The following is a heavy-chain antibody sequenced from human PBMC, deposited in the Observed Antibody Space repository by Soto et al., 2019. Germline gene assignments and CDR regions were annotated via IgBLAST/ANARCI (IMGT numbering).Heavy chain of an antibody. CDR3: AREWFTPHGHWFDP. CDR1: GYTFTSYG. CDR2: ISAYNGNT. J-gene: IGHJ5*02. Sequence: ASVKVSCNASGYTFTSYGISWVRQAPGQGLEWMGWISAYNGNTNYAQKLQGRVTMTTDTSTSTAYMELRSLRSDDTAVYYCAREWFTPHGHWFDPWGQGTLVPVSS. D-gene: IGHD3-10*01. V-gene: IGHV1-18*01.